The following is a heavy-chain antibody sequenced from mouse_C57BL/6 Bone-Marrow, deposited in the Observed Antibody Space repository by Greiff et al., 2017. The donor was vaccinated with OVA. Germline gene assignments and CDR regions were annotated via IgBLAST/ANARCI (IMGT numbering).Heavy chain of an antibody. J-gene: IGHJ1*03. CDR1: GYSITSGYY. Sequence: DVKLQESGPGLVKPSQSLSLTCSVTGYSITSGYYWNWIWQFPGNKLEWMGYISYDGSNNYNPSLKNRISITRDTSKNQFFLKLNSVTTEDTATYYCAGYYYGSSYDWYFDVWGTGTTVTVSS. D-gene: IGHD1-1*01. V-gene: IGHV3-6*01. CDR2: ISYDGSN. CDR3: AGYYYGSSYDWYFDV.